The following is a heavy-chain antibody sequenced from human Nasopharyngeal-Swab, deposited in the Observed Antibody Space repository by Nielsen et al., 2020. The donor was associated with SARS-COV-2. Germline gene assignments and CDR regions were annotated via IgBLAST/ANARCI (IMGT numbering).Heavy chain of an antibody. D-gene: IGHD3-22*01. V-gene: IGHV3-73*01. CDR1: GFTFSGSA. J-gene: IGHJ3*02. CDR3: TRGAYYDSRGAFDI. Sequence: GESLKISCAASGFTFSGSAMHWVRQASGKGLEWVGRIRSKANSYATAYAASVKGRFTISRDDSKNTAYLQMNSLKTEDTAVYYCTRGAYYDSRGAFDIWGQGTMVTVSS. CDR2: IRSKANSYAT.